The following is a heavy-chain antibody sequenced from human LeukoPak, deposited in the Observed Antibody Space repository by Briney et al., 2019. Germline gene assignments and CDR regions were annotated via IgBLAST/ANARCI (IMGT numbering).Heavy chain of an antibody. V-gene: IGHV3-23*01. Sequence: GGSLRLSCAASGFNFNNFAMSWVRQATGKGPEWLSAMTGPADTTYYAESVEGRFTISRDYSKSMVYLQMNSLRVEDTAIYYCAKGAEIDHWGQGTLVTVSS. J-gene: IGHJ4*02. CDR3: AKGAEIDH. CDR2: MTGPADTT. CDR1: GFNFNNFA.